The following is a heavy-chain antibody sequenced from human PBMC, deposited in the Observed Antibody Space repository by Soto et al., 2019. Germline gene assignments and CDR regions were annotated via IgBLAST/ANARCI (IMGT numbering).Heavy chain of an antibody. CDR3: GRGGHSGYDSSWFDP. Sequence: SVNVSCKAAGGAFSIYAISWVRQAPRQGLEWMGGIIPIFGTANYAQKFQGRVTITADESTSTAYMELSSLRSEDTAVYYCGRGGHSGYDSSWFDPWGQGTLVTVSS. V-gene: IGHV1-69*13. J-gene: IGHJ5*02. D-gene: IGHD5-12*01. CDR1: GGAFSIYA. CDR2: IIPIFGTA.